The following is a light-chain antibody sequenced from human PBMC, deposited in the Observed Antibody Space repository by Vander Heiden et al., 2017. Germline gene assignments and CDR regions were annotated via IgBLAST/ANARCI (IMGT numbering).Light chain of an antibody. CDR1: QGISNY. V-gene: IGKV1-27*01. Sequence: IQMTQSPSSLSASVGDRVTITCRASQGISNYLAWYQQKPGKVPKLLIYAASTLQSGVPSRFSGSGSGTDFTLTISSLQPEDVATYYCQKYNSEGTFGQGTKVEIK. J-gene: IGKJ1*01. CDR3: QKYNSEGT. CDR2: AAS.